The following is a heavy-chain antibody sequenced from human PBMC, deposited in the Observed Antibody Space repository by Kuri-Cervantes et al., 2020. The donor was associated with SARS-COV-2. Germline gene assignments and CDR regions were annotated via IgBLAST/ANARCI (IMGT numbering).Heavy chain of an antibody. Sequence: GGSLRLSCAASGFTFSSYAMHWVRQAPGKGLEWVAVISYDGSNKYYADSVKGRFTISRDNSKNTLYLQMNSLRAEDTAVYYCARGGSSSPGDYWGQGTLVTVSS. CDR2: ISYDGSNK. CDR1: GFTFSSYA. V-gene: IGHV3-30*01. J-gene: IGHJ4*02. CDR3: ARGGSSSPGDY. D-gene: IGHD6-6*01.